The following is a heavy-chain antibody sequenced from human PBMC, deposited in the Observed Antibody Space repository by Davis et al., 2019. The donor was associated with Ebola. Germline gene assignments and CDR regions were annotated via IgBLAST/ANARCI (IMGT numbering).Heavy chain of an antibody. V-gene: IGHV3-30*03. D-gene: IGHD6-6*01. CDR3: VRDFFEFSSSSFSDF. J-gene: IGHJ4*02. Sequence: GESLKISCEASGFTFSRYGMHWVRQAPGKGPEWLTYIFFDGSETFYADSVKGRFTISRDNSKNTLYLQMGRLRSDDTAMYYCVRDFFEFSSSSFSDFWGQGTLVTVSP. CDR2: IFFDGSET. CDR1: GFTFSRYG.